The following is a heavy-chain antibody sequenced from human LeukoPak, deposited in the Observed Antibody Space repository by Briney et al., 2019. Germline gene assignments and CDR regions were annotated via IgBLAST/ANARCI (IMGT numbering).Heavy chain of an antibody. CDR2: VKGDGGFT. V-gene: IGHV3-74*01. D-gene: IGHD5-24*01. J-gene: IGHJ4*02. CDR3: VRDGDDFNFDY. Sequence: GGSLRLSCAASGFTFDDYAMHWVRQAPGKGLVWVSRVKGDGGFTNYADSVYGRFTISRDNAKNTLYLHMHSLRAEDTAVYYCVRDGDDFNFDYWGQGSLVTVSS. CDR1: GFTFDDYA.